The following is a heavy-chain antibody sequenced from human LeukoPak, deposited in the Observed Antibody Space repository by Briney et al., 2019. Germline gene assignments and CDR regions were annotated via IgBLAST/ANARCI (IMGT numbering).Heavy chain of an antibody. CDR3: AKSGSGRVGYGDYERSRDY. J-gene: IGHJ4*02. Sequence: GGSLRLSCAASGFTFSSYAMSWVRQAPGGGLEWVSAISGSGGSTYYADSVKGRFTISRDNSKNTLYLQMNSLRAEDTAVYYCAKSGSGRVGYGDYERSRDYWGQGTLVTVSS. CDR1: GFTFSSYA. CDR2: ISGSGGST. D-gene: IGHD4-17*01. V-gene: IGHV3-23*01.